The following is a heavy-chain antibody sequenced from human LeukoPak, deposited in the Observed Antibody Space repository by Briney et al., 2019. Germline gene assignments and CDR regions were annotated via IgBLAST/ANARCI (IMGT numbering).Heavy chain of an antibody. CDR3: AKADGDSDAFDI. J-gene: IGHJ3*02. Sequence: GGSLRLSCAASGFTLDDYAMHWVRQAPGKGLEWVSGISWNSGSIGYADSVKGRFTISRDNAKNSLYLQMNSLRAEDMALYYCAKADGDSDAFDIWGQGTMVTVSS. D-gene: IGHD4-17*01. V-gene: IGHV3-9*03. CDR1: GFTLDDYA. CDR2: ISWNSGSI.